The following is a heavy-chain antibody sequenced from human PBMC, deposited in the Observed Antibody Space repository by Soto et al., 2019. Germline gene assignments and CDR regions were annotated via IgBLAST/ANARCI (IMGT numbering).Heavy chain of an antibody. J-gene: IGHJ3*02. CDR1: GFTFSDYY. CDR2: ISSSSSYT. CDR3: ASDYGGNPRPDAFDI. V-gene: IGHV3-11*06. Sequence: RRLSCAASGFTFSDYYMSWIRQAPGKGLEWVSYISSSSSYTNYADSVKGRFTISRDNAKNSLYLQMNSLRAEDTAVYYCASDYGGNPRPDAFDIWGQGTMVTVSS. D-gene: IGHD4-17*01.